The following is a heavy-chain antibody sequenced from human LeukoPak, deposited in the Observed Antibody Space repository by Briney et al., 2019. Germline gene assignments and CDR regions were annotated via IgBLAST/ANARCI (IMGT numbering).Heavy chain of an antibody. CDR3: AKSLYGSGSYYNWFDP. CDR1: GYSISSGYY. Sequence: SETLSLTCTVSGYSISSGYYWSWIRQSPGKGLEWIGEINHRGSTNYNPSLKRRVTISLDTSKDQFSLKLSSVTAADTAVYYCAKSLYGSGSYYNWFDPWGQGTLVTVSS. V-gene: IGHV4-38-2*02. CDR2: INHRGST. J-gene: IGHJ5*02. D-gene: IGHD3-10*01.